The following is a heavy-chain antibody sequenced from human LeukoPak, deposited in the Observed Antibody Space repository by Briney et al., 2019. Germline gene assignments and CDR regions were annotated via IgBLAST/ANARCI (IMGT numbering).Heavy chain of an antibody. CDR1: GDSIRGGSYY. CDR3: ARGGSNYGSGSYFSEWFDP. J-gene: IGHJ5*02. CDR2: VYYSGST. V-gene: IGHV4-39*07. Sequence: SETLSLTCTVSGDSIRGGSYYWGWIRQPPGKGLEWIGSVYYSGSTYYNPSLKSRVTISVDKSKNQFSLKLSSVTAADTAVYYCARGGSNYGSGSYFSEWFDPWGQGTLVTVSS. D-gene: IGHD3-10*01.